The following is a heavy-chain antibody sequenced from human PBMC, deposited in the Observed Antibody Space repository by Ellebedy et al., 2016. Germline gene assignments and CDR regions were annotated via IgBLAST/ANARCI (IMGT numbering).Heavy chain of an antibody. CDR3: AREDYYDSYGYFVY. D-gene: IGHD3-22*01. Sequence: GESLKISXVVSGFTFNSYAMGWVRQAPGKGLEWVSSIGGSGGDTHYAESVKGRFSISRDNSKNTLSLQMNTLRADDTAVYYCAREDYYDSYGYFVYWGQGTLVTVS. CDR2: IGGSGGDT. V-gene: IGHV3-23*01. CDR1: GFTFNSYA. J-gene: IGHJ4*02.